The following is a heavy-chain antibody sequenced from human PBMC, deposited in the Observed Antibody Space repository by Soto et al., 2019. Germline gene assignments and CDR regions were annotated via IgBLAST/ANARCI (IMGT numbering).Heavy chain of an antibody. CDR3: AKAGCSGGTCYLYYFDY. CDR2: ISGRGGNT. D-gene: IGHD2-15*01. V-gene: IGHV3-23*01. J-gene: IGHJ4*02. Sequence: VGSLRLSCTTSGFTFGDYDMSWIRQAPGKGLEWVSTISGRGGNTYYADSVKGRFTISRDNSRNTLYLQMDSLRVEDSAVYSCAKAGCSGGTCYLYYFDYWGQGALVTVSS. CDR1: GFTFGDYD.